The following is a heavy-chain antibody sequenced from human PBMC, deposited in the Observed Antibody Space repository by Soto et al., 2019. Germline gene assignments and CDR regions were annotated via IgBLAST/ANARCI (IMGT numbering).Heavy chain of an antibody. D-gene: IGHD5-12*01. V-gene: IGHV3-23*01. J-gene: IGHJ4*02. CDR3: AKAVISGYNRLPLAY. CDR2: ISGSGGDT. CDR1: GFTFSSYA. Sequence: EVQLLESGGGLVQPGGSLRLSCAASGFTFSSYAMTWVRQAPGKGLEWVSVISGSGGDTFYAGSVKGRFTISRDISKNTVYLQMNSLRAEDTAVYFCAKAVISGYNRLPLAYWGQGTLVTVSS.